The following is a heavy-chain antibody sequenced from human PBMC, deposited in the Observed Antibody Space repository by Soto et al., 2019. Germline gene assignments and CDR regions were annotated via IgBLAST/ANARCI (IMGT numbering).Heavy chain of an antibody. CDR1: GGTFNSFS. Sequence: QVQLVQSGAEVKTPGSSVRVSCKASGGTFNSFSIYWVRQAPGQGFEWMGGIIPMSGRPNYAQRFQGRVTFSADKSTNTVYMEVNSLTYEDTAVYYCTRRGHQSANGFDPWGQGTLVTVSS. J-gene: IGHJ5*02. V-gene: IGHV1-69*06. CDR2: IIPMSGRP. CDR3: TRRGHQSANGFDP.